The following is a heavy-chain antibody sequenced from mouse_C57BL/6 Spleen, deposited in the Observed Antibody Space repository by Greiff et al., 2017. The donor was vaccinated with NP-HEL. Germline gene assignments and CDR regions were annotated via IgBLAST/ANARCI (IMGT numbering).Heavy chain of an antibody. V-gene: IGHV1-9*01. CDR1: GYTFTGYW. J-gene: IGHJ3*01. D-gene: IGHD1-1*01. CDR2: ILPGSGST. CDR3: ARGDYYGSSTGFAY. Sequence: VKVVESGAELMKPGASVKLSCKATGYTFTGYWIEWVKQRPGHGLEWIGEILPGSGSTNYNEKFKGKATFTADTSSNTAYMQLSSLTTEDSAIYYCARGDYYGSSTGFAYWGQGTLVTVSA.